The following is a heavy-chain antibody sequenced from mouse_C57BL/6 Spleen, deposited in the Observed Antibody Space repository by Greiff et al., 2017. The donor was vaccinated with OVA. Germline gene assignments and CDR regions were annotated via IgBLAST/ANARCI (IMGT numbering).Heavy chain of an antibody. CDR1: GYAFSSSW. CDR3: ARSPSHYYGSSPYAMDY. J-gene: IGHJ4*01. Sequence: QVQLKESGPELVKPGASVKISCKASGYAFSSSWMNWVKQRPGKGLEWIGRIYPGDGDTNYNGKFKGKATLTADKSSSTAYMQLSSLTSEDSAVYFCARSPSHYYGSSPYAMDYWGQGTSVTVSS. V-gene: IGHV1-82*01. CDR2: IYPGDGDT. D-gene: IGHD1-1*01.